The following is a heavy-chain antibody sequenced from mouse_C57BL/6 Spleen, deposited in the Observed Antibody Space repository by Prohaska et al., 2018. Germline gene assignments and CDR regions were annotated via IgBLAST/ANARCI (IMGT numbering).Heavy chain of an antibody. CDR3: ASPNWDWYFDV. Sequence: EVKLLQSGGGLVQPGGSLKLSCAASGIDFSRYWLSWVRLAPGKGLEWIGEINPDSSTINYAPSRKDKFIISRDNAKNTLYLQMSKVRSEDTALYYCASPNWDWYFDVWGTGTTVTVSS. D-gene: IGHD4-1*01. CDR2: INPDSSTI. CDR1: GIDFSRYW. J-gene: IGHJ1*03. V-gene: IGHV4-1*01.